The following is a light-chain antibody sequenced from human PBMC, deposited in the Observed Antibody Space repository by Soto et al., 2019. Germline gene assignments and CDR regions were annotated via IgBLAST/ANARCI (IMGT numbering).Light chain of an antibody. CDR3: QSYDSSLSRYV. Sequence: QSVLTQPPSVSGDPGQRVTSSCTGSSANIGAGYDVHWYQQLPGTAPKLLIYGNSNRPSGVPDRFSGSKSGTSASLAITGLQAEDEADYYCQSYDSSLSRYVFGTGTKVTVL. J-gene: IGLJ1*01. CDR1: SANIGAGYD. V-gene: IGLV1-40*01. CDR2: GNS.